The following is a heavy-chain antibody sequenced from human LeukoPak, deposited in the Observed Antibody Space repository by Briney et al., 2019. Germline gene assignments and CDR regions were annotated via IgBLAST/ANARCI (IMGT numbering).Heavy chain of an antibody. Sequence: PGGSLRLSCAASGFTFSSYAMSWVRQAPGKGLEWVSAISGSGGSTYYADSVKGRFTISRDNSKNTLYLQMNSLRAEDTAVYYCAKDPSEGYYDFWSGYYIVGHDAFDIWGQGTMVTVSS. CDR2: ISGSGGST. V-gene: IGHV3-23*01. CDR1: GFTFSSYA. D-gene: IGHD3-3*01. J-gene: IGHJ3*02. CDR3: AKDPSEGYYDFWSGYYIVGHDAFDI.